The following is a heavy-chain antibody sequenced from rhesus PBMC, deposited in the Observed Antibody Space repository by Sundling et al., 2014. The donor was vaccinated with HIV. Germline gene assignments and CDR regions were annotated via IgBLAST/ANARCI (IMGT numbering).Heavy chain of an antibody. V-gene: IGHV4S10*01. J-gene: IGHJ4*01. CDR2: IYGSSTST. CDR3: GRVGYYEDDYGYYHSDY. D-gene: IGHD3-9*01. Sequence: QVQLQESGPGVVKPSETLSLTCAVSGGSISDSYRWSWIRQPPGKGLEWIGYIYGSSTSTNYNPSLKSRVTISKDTSKNQFSLKLSSVTAADTAVYYCGRVGYYEDDYGYYHSDYWGQGVLVTVSS. CDR1: GGSISDSYR.